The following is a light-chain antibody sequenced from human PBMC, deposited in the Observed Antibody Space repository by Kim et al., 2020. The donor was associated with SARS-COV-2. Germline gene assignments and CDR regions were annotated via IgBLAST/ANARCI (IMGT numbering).Light chain of an antibody. CDR3: QQYSNWTWT. Sequence: EIVMTQSPATLSVSPGERATLSCSASQSVSSNLAWYQQIPGQAPRLLIYGASTRATGIPARFSGSGSATEFTLTIRSLQSEDFAVYYCQQYSNWTWTFGQGPKVDIK. V-gene: IGKV3-15*01. CDR2: GAS. J-gene: IGKJ1*01. CDR1: QSVSSN.